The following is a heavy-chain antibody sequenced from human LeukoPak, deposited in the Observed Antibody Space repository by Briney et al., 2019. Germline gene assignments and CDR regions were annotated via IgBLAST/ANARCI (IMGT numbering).Heavy chain of an antibody. Sequence: SETLSLTCAVYGGSFSGYYWSWIRQPPGKGLEWIGEINHSGSTNYNPSLKSRVTISVDTSKNQFSLKLSSVTAADTAVYYCARWGEMATTAVEFGDAFDIWGQGTMVTVSS. D-gene: IGHD5-24*01. J-gene: IGHJ3*02. CDR1: GGSFSGYY. CDR3: ARWGEMATTAVEFGDAFDI. CDR2: INHSGST. V-gene: IGHV4-34*01.